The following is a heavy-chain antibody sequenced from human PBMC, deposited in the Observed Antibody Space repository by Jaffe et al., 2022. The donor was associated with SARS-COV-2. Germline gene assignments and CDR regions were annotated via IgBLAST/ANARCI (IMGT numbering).Heavy chain of an antibody. CDR3: ARDQIEFDGPHFDT. Sequence: QVQLVQSGAEVREPGSSVKISCKASGGSSRTDAIAWVRLAPGQGLEWMGGIVPSFGTTNYAQKFLFRATITADESTNTAYMELSGLGSEDTAVYYCARDQIEFDGPHFDTWGQGTLVTVSS. V-gene: IGHV1-69*01. J-gene: IGHJ4*02. D-gene: IGHD2-21*01. CDR1: GGSSRTDA. CDR2: IVPSFGTT.